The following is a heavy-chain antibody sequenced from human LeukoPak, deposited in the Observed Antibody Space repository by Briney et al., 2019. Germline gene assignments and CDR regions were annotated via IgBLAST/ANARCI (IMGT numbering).Heavy chain of an antibody. D-gene: IGHD6-19*01. CDR2: IYYSGST. Sequence: SETLSLTCTVSGGSISSYYWSWIRQPPGKGLEWIGYIYYSGSTNYNPSLKSRVTISGDTPKNQFSLKLSSVTVADTAVYFCARAAGYSSGGFDYWGQGTLVIVSS. CDR3: ARAAGYSSGGFDY. CDR1: GGSISSYY. J-gene: IGHJ4*02. V-gene: IGHV4-59*01.